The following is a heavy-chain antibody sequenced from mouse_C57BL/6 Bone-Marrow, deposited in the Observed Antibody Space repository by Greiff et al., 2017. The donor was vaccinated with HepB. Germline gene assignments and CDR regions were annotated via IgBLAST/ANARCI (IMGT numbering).Heavy chain of an antibody. CDR2: IYPGSGST. CDR3: ARFYYGSFLDY. V-gene: IGHV1-55*01. Sequence: QVQLKQSGAELVKPGASVKMSCKASGYTFTSYWITWVKQRPGQGLEWIGDIYPGSGSTNYNEKFKSKATLTVDTSSSTAYMQLSSLTSECSAVYYCARFYYGSFLDYWGQGTTLTGSS. CDR1: GYTFTSYW. J-gene: IGHJ2*01. D-gene: IGHD1-1*01.